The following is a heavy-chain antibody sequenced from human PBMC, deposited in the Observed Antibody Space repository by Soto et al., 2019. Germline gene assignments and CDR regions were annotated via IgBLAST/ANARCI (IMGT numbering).Heavy chain of an antibody. CDR3: AKDLYYDFWSGYPVSNYYGMDV. J-gene: IGHJ6*02. CDR1: GFTFSSYA. CDR2: ISYDGSNK. V-gene: IGHV3-30-3*01. D-gene: IGHD3-3*01. Sequence: LRLSCAASGFTFSSYAMHWVRQAPGKGLEWVAVISYDGSNKYYADSAKGRFTISRDNSKNTLYLQMNSLRAEDTAVYYCAKDLYYDFWSGYPVSNYYGMDVWGQGTTVTVSS.